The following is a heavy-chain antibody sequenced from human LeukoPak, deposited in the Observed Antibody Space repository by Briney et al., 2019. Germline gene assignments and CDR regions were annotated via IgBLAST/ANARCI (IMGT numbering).Heavy chain of an antibody. Sequence: GGSLRLSCAASGLTISSYSMNWVRQAPGKGLQWVSYISSSSSTIYYADSVKGRFTISRDNSKNTLYLQMNSLRAEDTAVFYCARDSYGYGNDAFDIWGQGTMVTVSS. CDR1: GLTISSYS. V-gene: IGHV3-48*01. CDR3: ARDSYGYGNDAFDI. CDR2: ISSSSSTI. D-gene: IGHD5-18*01. J-gene: IGHJ3*02.